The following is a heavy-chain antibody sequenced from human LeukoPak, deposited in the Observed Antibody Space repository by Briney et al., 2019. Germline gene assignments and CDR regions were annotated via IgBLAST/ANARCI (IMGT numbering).Heavy chain of an antibody. CDR1: GGSFSGYY. CDR3: ARAGVADSSWYSEFDY. J-gene: IGHJ4*02. CDR2: VNHSGST. D-gene: IGHD6-13*01. V-gene: IGHV4-34*01. Sequence: SETLSLTCAVYGGSFSGYYWSWIRQPPGKGLEWIGEVNHSGSTNYNPSLKSRVTISVDTSKNQFSLKLSSVTAADTAVYYCARAGVADSSWYSEFDYWGQGTLVTVSS.